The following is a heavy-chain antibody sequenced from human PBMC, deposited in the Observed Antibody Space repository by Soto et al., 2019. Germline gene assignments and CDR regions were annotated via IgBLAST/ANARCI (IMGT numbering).Heavy chain of an antibody. CDR2: FYYSGST. V-gene: IGHV4-39*01. CDR3: ARHGLSDSSGYYLIDY. Sequence: QLQLQESGPGLVKPSETLSLTCTVSGGSISSTGYYWGWIRQPPGKGLEWIGSFYYSGSTFYNPSLKSRVTISIDTSKNQFSLKLSSVTAADTAVYYCARHGLSDSSGYYLIDYWGQGTLVTVSS. D-gene: IGHD3-22*01. J-gene: IGHJ4*02. CDR1: GGSISSTGYY.